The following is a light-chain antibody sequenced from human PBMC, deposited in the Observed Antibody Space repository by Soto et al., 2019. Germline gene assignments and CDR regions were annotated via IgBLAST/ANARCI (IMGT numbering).Light chain of an antibody. Sequence: DIQMTQSPSSLSASVGDRVTITCRASQRISSYLNWYHQKPGKAPKLLIYAASSLQSGVPSRFSGSGSGTDFIITMSSLQPEDFSTYYCQQSYTTPGTFGQGTKVEI. CDR1: QRISSY. J-gene: IGKJ1*01. CDR3: QQSYTTPGT. V-gene: IGKV1-39*01. CDR2: AAS.